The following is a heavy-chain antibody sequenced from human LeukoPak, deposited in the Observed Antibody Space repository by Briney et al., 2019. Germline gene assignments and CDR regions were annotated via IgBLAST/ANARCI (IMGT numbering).Heavy chain of an antibody. Sequence: PSETLSLTCAVYGGSFSGYYWSWIRQPPGKGLEWIGEINHSGSTNYNPSLKSRVTISVDTSKNQFSLKLSSVTAADTAVYYCARGPPRGVVVVAAYRHYYYMDVWGKGTTVTISS. CDR2: INHSGST. J-gene: IGHJ6*03. V-gene: IGHV4-34*01. CDR3: ARGPPRGVVVVAAYRHYYYMDV. D-gene: IGHD2-15*01. CDR1: GGSFSGYY.